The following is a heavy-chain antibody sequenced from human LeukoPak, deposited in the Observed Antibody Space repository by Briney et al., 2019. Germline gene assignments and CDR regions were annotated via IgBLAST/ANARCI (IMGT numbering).Heavy chain of an antibody. J-gene: IGHJ4*02. V-gene: IGHV3-7*01. Sequence: GGSLRLSCVVSGFTFSDHFLDWVRQAPGKGLEWVANIKEDGSVKYYVDSVKGRFTISRDNAKNSVYLQMISLRAEDTAVYYCARIGYSSSSLDYWGQGTLVTVST. CDR1: GFTFSDHF. CDR3: ARIGYSSSSLDY. D-gene: IGHD6-6*01. CDR2: IKEDGSVK.